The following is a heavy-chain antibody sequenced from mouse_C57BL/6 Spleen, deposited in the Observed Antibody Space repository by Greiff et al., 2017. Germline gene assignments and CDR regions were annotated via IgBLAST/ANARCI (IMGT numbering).Heavy chain of an antibody. CDR3: ARDYYDYDGFDY. V-gene: IGHV3-6*01. D-gene: IGHD2-4*01. J-gene: IGHJ2*01. CDR1: GYSITSGYY. Sequence: EVQLQESGPGLVKPSQSLSLTCSVTGYSITSGYYWNWIRQFPGNKLEWMGYISYDGSNNYNPSLKNRISITRDTSKNQFFLKLNSVTTEDTATYYCARDYYDYDGFDYWGQGTTLTVSS. CDR2: ISYDGSN.